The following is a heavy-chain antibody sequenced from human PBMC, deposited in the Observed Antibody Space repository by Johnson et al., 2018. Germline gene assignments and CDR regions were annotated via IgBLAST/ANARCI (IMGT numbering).Heavy chain of an antibody. Sequence: VQLVESGGGLVKPGGSLRLSSVASGFTVSTNYMNWVRQAPGKGLEWVSLFYSCGNTYYADSVKGRFTISRDNSKNTLYLQMNSLRAEDTAVYYCARDQETYYDFWSRQDIWGQGTMVTVSS. CDR1: GFTVSTNY. D-gene: IGHD3-3*01. V-gene: IGHV3-66*01. CDR3: ARDQETYYDFWSRQDI. J-gene: IGHJ3*02. CDR2: FYSCGNT.